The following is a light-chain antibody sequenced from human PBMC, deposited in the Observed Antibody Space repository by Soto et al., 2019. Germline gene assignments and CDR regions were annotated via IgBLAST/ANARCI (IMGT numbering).Light chain of an antibody. J-gene: IGKJ1*01. V-gene: IGKV1-6*01. Sequence: AIQMTQSPSSLSASVGDTVTITCRARQGIRNDLGWYQQKPGQAPKLLIYAASSLQSGVPSRFSGSGSGTDFNLNISSLQPEDFATFYCLQDYNYPLTFRQGTNVQIK. CDR3: LQDYNYPLT. CDR2: AAS. CDR1: QGIRND.